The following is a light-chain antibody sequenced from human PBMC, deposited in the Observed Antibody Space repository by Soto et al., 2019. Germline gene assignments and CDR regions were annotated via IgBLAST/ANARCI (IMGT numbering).Light chain of an antibody. CDR2: RNN. J-gene: IGLJ1*01. CDR1: SSNIGSNY. Sequence: QSVLTQPPSASGTPGQRVTISCSGSSSNIGSNYVYWYQQLPGTAPKLLIYRNNQRPSGVPDRFSGSKSGTSASLAISGLRSEDEADYNCAAWDDILTVSQYVSVT. CDR3: AAWDDILTVSQYV. V-gene: IGLV1-47*01.